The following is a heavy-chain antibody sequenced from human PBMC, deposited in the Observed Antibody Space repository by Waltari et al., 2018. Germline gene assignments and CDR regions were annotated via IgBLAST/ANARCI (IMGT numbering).Heavy chain of an antibody. CDR3: VRDGLIHAADY. CDR2: INGDGRAK. J-gene: IGHJ4*01. D-gene: IGHD2-15*01. Sequence: EVQLVESGGNLVQPGGSLRLSCVASGFTFSNYYMMWVRQAPGKGLEGVANINGDGRAKNYRDSGRGRFTISRDNAKNSVDMQLNSLRDDDTAVYYCVRDGLIHAADYGGQEPWSASPQ. V-gene: IGHV3-7*01. CDR1: GFTFSNYY.